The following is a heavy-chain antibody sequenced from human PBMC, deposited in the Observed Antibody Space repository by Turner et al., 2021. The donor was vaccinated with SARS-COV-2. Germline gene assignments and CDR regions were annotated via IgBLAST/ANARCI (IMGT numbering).Heavy chain of an antibody. CDR2: IYYSGGT. CDR3: ACPHFRYDSSGRDAFHI. Sequence: QLQQQESGPGLGKPPETLSLTCTVSCGSISSSIYYGGWIRQPPVKGLEWVGIIYYSGGTSHNPSLESRVAMSVDTSKNQFSLKLSSVTAADAAVYYCACPHFRYDSSGRDAFHIWGQGTMVTVSS. CDR1: CGSISSSIYY. D-gene: IGHD3-22*01. V-gene: IGHV4-39*01. J-gene: IGHJ3*02.